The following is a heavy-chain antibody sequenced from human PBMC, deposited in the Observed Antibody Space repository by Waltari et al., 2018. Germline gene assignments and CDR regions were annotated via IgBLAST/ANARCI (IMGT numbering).Heavy chain of an antibody. CDR2: IKTDGSET. D-gene: IGHD6-13*01. Sequence: EVQVVESGGGLVQPGGSLRLSGAASGFPFSRPWMTWVRQDPGKGLEWVANIKTDGSETYYVDSVKGRFTISRDNTKNSLYLQMSSLRAEDTAVYYCAIGGVETSWYWRYWGQGTLVTVSS. J-gene: IGHJ4*02. CDR1: GFPFSRPW. CDR3: AIGGVETSWYWRY. V-gene: IGHV3-7*01.